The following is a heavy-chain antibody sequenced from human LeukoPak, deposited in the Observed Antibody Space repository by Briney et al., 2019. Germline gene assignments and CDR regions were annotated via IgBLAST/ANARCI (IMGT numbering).Heavy chain of an antibody. V-gene: IGHV1-24*01. CDR2: FDPEDGET. CDR3: ATSSRGYDILTSYYFDY. CDR1: GYTLTELS. D-gene: IGHD3-9*01. J-gene: IGHJ4*02. Sequence: ASVKVSCKVSGYTLTELSMHWVRQAPGKGLEWMGGFDPEDGETIYAQKFQGRVTMTEDTSTDTAYMELSSLRSEDTAVYYCATSSRGYDILTSYYFDYWGQGTLVTVSS.